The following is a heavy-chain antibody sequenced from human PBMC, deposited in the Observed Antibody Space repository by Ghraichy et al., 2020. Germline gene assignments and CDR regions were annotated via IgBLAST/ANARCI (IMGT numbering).Heavy chain of an antibody. V-gene: IGHV3-23*01. J-gene: IGHJ6*02. Sequence: SCAASGFTFSSYAMSWVRQAPGKGLEWVSAISGSGGSTYYADSVKGRFTISRDNSKNTLYLQMNSLRAEDTAVYYCAKVLIRGAAADKGGYYYYYGMDVWGQGTTVTVSS. CDR2: ISGSGGST. D-gene: IGHD6-13*01. CDR1: GFTFSSYA. CDR3: AKVLIRGAAADKGGYYYYYGMDV.